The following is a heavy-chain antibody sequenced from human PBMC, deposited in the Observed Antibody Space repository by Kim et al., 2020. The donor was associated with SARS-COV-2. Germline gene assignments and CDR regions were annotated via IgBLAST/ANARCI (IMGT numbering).Heavy chain of an antibody. V-gene: IGHV1-18*01. CDR1: GYTFTSYG. D-gene: IGHD3-22*01. CDR2: ISAYNGNT. J-gene: IGHJ6*02. CDR3: ARDRSARYDSSGYYYGSEDYYYYGMDV. Sequence: ASVKVSCKAFGYTFTSYGISWVRQAPGQGLEWMGWISAYNGNTNYAQKLQGRVTMTTDTSTNTAYMELRSLRSDDTAVFYCARDRSARYDSSGYYYGSEDYYYYGMDVGGQGTTVTVSS.